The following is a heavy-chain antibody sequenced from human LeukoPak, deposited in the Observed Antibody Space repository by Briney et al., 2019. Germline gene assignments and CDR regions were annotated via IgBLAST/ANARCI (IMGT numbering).Heavy chain of an antibody. Sequence: SGTLSLTCAVYGGSFSGYYWSWIRQPPGKGLEWIGEINHSGSTNYNPSLKSRVTISVDTSKNQFSLKLSSVTAADTAVYYCARTRLLVTYSYVNWGQGTLVTVSS. CDR1: GGSFSGYY. V-gene: IGHV4-34*01. CDR2: INHSGST. J-gene: IGHJ4*02. D-gene: IGHD5-18*01. CDR3: ARTRLLVTYSYVN.